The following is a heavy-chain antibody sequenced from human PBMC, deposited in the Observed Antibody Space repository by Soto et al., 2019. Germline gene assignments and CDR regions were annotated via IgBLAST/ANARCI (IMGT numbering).Heavy chain of an antibody. J-gene: IGHJ6*03. CDR3: AHRLLGSSGIYYMDV. CDR2: IYWDDDK. D-gene: IGHD2-15*01. V-gene: IGHV2-5*02. Sequence: SGPNAGEPTQTLTLTCTFSGFSLSTSGVGVGWIRQPPGKALEWLALIYWDDDKRYSPSLKSRLTITKDASKNQVVLTMTNMDPVDTATYYCAHRLLGSSGIYYMDVWGKGTTVTVSS. CDR1: GFSLSTSGVG.